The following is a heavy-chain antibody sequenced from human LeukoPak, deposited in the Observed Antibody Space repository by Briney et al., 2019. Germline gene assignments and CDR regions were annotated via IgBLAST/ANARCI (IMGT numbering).Heavy chain of an antibody. CDR2: IYTSGST. Sequence: SETLSLTCTVSGGSISSYYWSWIRQPAGKGLERIGRIYTSGSTNYNPSLKSRVTMSVDTSKNQFSLKLSSVTAADTAVYYCARGFDFWSGYYTPNYYGMDVWGQGTTVTVSS. V-gene: IGHV4-4*07. CDR3: ARGFDFWSGYYTPNYYGMDV. D-gene: IGHD3-3*01. CDR1: GGSISSYY. J-gene: IGHJ6*02.